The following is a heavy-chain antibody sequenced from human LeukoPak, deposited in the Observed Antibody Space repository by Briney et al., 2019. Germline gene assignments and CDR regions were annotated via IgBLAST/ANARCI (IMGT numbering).Heavy chain of an antibody. D-gene: IGHD7-27*01. V-gene: IGHV3-53*01. Sequence: GGSLRLSCAASGLTVSSNYMSWVRQAPGKGLEWVSVIYSGGDIYYAYSVKGRFTISRDSSKNTLYLQMNSLRVEDTTVYYCARAAGDRIGYFDLWGRGTLVTVSS. CDR2: IYSGGDI. J-gene: IGHJ2*01. CDR3: ARAAGDRIGYFDL. CDR1: GLTVSSNY.